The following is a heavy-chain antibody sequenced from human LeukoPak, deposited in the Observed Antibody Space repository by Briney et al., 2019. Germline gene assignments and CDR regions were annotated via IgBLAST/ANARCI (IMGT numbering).Heavy chain of an antibody. Sequence: GASVKVSCKASGYTFTSYGISWVRQAPGQGLEWMGWISAYNGNTNYAQKLQGRVTMTTDTSTSTAYMELRSLRSDDTAVYYCARADDSSGYYPYYYYGMDVWGQGTTVTDSS. CDR2: ISAYNGNT. D-gene: IGHD3-22*01. J-gene: IGHJ6*02. CDR3: ARADDSSGYYPYYYYGMDV. CDR1: GYTFTSYG. V-gene: IGHV1-18*01.